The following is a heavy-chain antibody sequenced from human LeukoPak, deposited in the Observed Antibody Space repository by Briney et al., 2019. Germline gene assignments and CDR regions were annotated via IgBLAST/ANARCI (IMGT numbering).Heavy chain of an antibody. CDR2: LIGGAGGT. D-gene: IGHD2-2*01. CDR1: GFTFSSYG. Sequence: GGSLRLSCAASGFTFSSYGMHWVRQAPGKGLEWVSGLIGGAGGTYYADSVEGRFPISRDNSKHTLYLQMNSLRAEDTAVYLCTQGSMYQLDYWGQGTLVTVSS. J-gene: IGHJ4*02. V-gene: IGHV3-23*01. CDR3: TQGSMYQLDY.